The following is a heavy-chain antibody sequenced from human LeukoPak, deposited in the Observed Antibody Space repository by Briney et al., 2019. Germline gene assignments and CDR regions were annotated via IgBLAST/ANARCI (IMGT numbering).Heavy chain of an antibody. CDR2: VNRDGSET. CDR3: ARNNGMDV. CDR1: GFALSSHW. Sequence: GGSLRLSCAASGFALSSHWMTWVRQVPGRGPEWVANVNRDGSETYYLDSVKGRFTISKDNAKNSLYLQMNSLRAEDTALYHCARNNGMDVWGQGPTVIVSS. V-gene: IGHV3-7*03. J-gene: IGHJ6*02.